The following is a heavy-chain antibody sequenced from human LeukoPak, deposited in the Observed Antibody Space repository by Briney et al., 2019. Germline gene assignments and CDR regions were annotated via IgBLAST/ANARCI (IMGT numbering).Heavy chain of an antibody. CDR2: INWNGGST. CDR3: ARKVRWYSGWYYFDY. CDR1: GFTFDDYG. J-gene: IGHJ4*02. D-gene: IGHD6-19*01. V-gene: IGHV3-20*01. Sequence: GGSLRLSCAASGFTFDDYGMSWVRQAPGKGLEWVSGINWNGGSTGYADSVKGRFTISRDNAKNSLYLQMNSLRAEDTALYHCARKVRWYSGWYYFDYWGQGTLVTVSS.